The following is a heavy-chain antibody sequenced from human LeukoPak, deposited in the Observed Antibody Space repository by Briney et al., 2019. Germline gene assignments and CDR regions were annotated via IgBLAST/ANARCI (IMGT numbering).Heavy chain of an antibody. V-gene: IGHV3-7*01. J-gene: IGHJ4*02. CDR2: KKQDGSEK. CDR1: GFTFSSYW. Sequence: PGGSLRLSCAASGFTFSSYWMSWVRQAPGKGLEWVANKKQDGSEKYYVDSVKGRFTISRDNAKNSLYLQMNSLRAEDTAVYYCARVPFDYGDYVFDYWGQGTLVTVSS. D-gene: IGHD4-17*01. CDR3: ARVPFDYGDYVFDY.